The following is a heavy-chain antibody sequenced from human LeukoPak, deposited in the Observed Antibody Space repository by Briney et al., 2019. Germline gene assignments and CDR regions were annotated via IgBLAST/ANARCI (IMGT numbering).Heavy chain of an antibody. D-gene: IGHD3-22*01. Sequence: GGSLRLSCAASGFTFGSYWMHWVRQAPGKGLVWVSRINSDGSSTSYADSVKGRFTISRDNAKNTLYLQMNSLRAEGTAVYYCARGGYYDSSGSDYWGQGTLVTVSS. CDR2: INSDGSST. CDR3: ARGGYYDSSGSDY. CDR1: GFTFGSYW. V-gene: IGHV3-74*01. J-gene: IGHJ4*02.